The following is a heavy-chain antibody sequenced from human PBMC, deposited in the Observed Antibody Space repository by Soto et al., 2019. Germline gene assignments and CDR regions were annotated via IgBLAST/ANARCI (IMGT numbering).Heavy chain of an antibody. J-gene: IGHJ4*02. Sequence: SQTLSLTCAISGDSVSSNSAAWNWIRQSPSRGLEWLGRTYYRSKWYNEYAVSVKSRITINSDTSKNQFSLQLNSVTPEDTAVYYCARAGTYSSSAIDYWGKGTLVTVSS. CDR1: GDSVSSNSAA. V-gene: IGHV6-1*01. CDR3: ARAGTYSSSAIDY. CDR2: TYYRSKWYN. D-gene: IGHD6-6*01.